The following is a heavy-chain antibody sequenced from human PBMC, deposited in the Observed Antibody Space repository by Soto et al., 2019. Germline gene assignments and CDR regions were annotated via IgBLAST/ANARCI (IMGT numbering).Heavy chain of an antibody. CDR1: GYTFTGYY. V-gene: IGHV1-2*04. CDR3: ARDYSYITIFGVVTSLGGMDV. J-gene: IGHJ6*02. D-gene: IGHD3-3*01. CDR2: INPNSGGT. Sequence: GASVKVSCKASGYTFTGYYMHWVRQAPGQGLEWMGWINPNSGGTNYAQKFQGWVTMTRDTSISTAYMELSRLRSDDTAVYYCARDYSYITIFGVVTSLGGMDVWGQGTTVTVSS.